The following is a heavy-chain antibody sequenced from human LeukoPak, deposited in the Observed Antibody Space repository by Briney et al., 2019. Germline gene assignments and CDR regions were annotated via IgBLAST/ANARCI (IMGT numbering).Heavy chain of an antibody. CDR3: ARGPIDPTYYYGSGSYYSNWFDP. J-gene: IGHJ5*02. D-gene: IGHD3-10*01. V-gene: IGHV3-21*01. CDR2: ISSSSSYI. CDR1: GFTFSSYS. Sequence: GGSLRLSCAASGFTFSSYSMNWVRQAPGEGLEWVSSISSSSSYIYYADSVKGRFTISRDNAKNSLYLQMNSLRAEDTAVYYCARGPIDPTYYYGSGSYYSNWFDPWGQGTLVTVSS.